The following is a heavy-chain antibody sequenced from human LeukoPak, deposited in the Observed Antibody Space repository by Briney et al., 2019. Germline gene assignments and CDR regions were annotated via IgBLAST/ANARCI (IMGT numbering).Heavy chain of an antibody. J-gene: IGHJ4*02. D-gene: IGHD1-26*01. CDR2: INWGGDTT. V-gene: IGHV3-43*01. Sequence: SGGSLRLSCAASGFTFDDYTMHWVRQAPGKGLEWVSLINWGGDTTYYADSVKGRFTISRDNSRNSLFLQMNSLRSEDTAFYYCAKGNSGEYYDTYFDSWGQGTLVAVSS. CDR3: AKGNSGEYYDTYFDS. CDR1: GFTFDDYT.